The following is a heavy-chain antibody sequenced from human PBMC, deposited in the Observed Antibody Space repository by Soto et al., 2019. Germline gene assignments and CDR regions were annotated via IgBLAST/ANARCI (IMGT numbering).Heavy chain of an antibody. J-gene: IGHJ6*02. D-gene: IGHD6-19*01. CDR3: ARGHRSGWYVGYYYGMDV. CDR2: INHSGST. V-gene: IGHV4-34*01. Sequence: SETLSLTCAVYGGSFSGYYWSWIRQPPGKGREWIGEINHSGSTNYNPSLKSRVTISVDTSKNQFSLKLSSVTAADTAVYYCARGHRSGWYVGYYYGMDVWGQGTTVTVSS. CDR1: GGSFSGYY.